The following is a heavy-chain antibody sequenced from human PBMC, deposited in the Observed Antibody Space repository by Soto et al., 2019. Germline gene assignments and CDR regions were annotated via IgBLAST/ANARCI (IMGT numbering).Heavy chain of an antibody. J-gene: IGHJ4*02. V-gene: IGHV4-39*01. D-gene: IGHD1-26*01. CDR3: ARHVRGATWAYFDF. CDR1: GGSIGSGFYY. CDR2: IYYSGST. Sequence: SETLSLTCIVSGGSIGSGFYYWGWIRQPPGMGLEWIGTIYYSGSTNYNPALQSRVTISIDTSKNQFSLNLSSVTAADTAVYYCARHVRGATWAYFDFWGQGTLVTVS.